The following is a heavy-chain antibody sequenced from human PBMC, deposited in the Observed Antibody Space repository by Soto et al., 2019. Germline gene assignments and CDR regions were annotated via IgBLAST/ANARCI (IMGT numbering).Heavy chain of an antibody. CDR1: GFSLSTSGVG. D-gene: IGHD6-6*01. J-gene: IGHJ4*02. CDR3: AHSRPPRLLDY. CDR2: IYWDDDK. Sequence: QITLKESGPTLVKPTQTLTLTCTFSGFSLSTSGVGVGWIRQPPGKALEWLALIYWDDDKRYSSSLNSRLTITKDTSNNQLVLTITNMDPVDTATYYCAHSRPPRLLDYWGQGTLVTVSS. V-gene: IGHV2-5*02.